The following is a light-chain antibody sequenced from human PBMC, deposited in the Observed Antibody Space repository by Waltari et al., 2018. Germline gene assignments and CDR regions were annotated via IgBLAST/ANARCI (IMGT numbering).Light chain of an antibody. CDR1: SGHISNV. Sequence: QLVLTQSPSASASLGASVKLTCTLSSGHISNVIAWLQQHPRKGPRYLMKVNSDGRHSQGDDLPDLFPGSSSGAERYLTISRLHSDDEAYYYCQTGGHGTWVFGGGTKLTVL. CDR2: VNSDGRH. CDR3: QTGGHGTWV. J-gene: IGLJ3*02. V-gene: IGLV4-69*01.